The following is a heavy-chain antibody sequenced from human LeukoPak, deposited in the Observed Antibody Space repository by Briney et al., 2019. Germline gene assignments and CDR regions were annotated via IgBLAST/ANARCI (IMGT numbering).Heavy chain of an antibody. D-gene: IGHD2-15*01. J-gene: IGHJ4*02. CDR1: GGFFSGYY. CDR3: ARLGYCSGGTCYSVPFDY. Sequence: PSETLSLTCAVYGGFFSGYYWRWIRQPPGKGLEWIGEINHSGNTNYNPSLKSRVTISVDTSKNQFSLKLSSATVADTAVYYCARLGYCSGGTCYSVPFDYWGQGTLVTVSS. V-gene: IGHV4-34*01. CDR2: INHSGNT.